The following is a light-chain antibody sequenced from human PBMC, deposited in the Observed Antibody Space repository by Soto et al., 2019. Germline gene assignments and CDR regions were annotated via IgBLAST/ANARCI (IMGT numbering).Light chain of an antibody. V-gene: IGKV2-28*01. CDR1: RNLLHSNGYYY. Sequence: EIVLTQSPLSLPVTPGEPASISCRSSRNLLHSNGYYYLDWYLQKPGQSPQLLIYVGSNRASGVPDKFSGSGSGTDSTLTSSRVEAEDVGVYFCAQGLATPFTVGGGTKVEIK. J-gene: IGKJ4*01. CDR2: VGS. CDR3: AQGLATPFT.